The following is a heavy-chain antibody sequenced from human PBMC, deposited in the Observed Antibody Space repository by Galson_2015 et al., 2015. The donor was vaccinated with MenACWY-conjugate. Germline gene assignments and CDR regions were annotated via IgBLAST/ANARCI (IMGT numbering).Heavy chain of an antibody. J-gene: IGHJ3*02. D-gene: IGHD1-26*01. CDR3: ARPVGATIWKGVGDAFDI. CDR2: IIPIFGTA. CDR1: GGTFSSYA. Sequence: SVKVSCKASGGTFSSYAISWVRQAPGQGLEWMGGIIPIFGTANYAQKFQGRVTITADESTSTAYMELSSLRSEDTAVYYCARPVGATIWKGVGDAFDIWGQGTMVTVSS. V-gene: IGHV1-69*13.